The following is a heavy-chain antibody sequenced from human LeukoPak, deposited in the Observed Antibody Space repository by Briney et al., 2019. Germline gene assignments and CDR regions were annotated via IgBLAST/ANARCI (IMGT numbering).Heavy chain of an antibody. Sequence: SQTLSLTCDVSGGSISSGLYSWSWIRQPLGKGLEWIGYIYHTGSTYYNPSLKSRVTISVDTSKNQFSLRLSSVTAADTAVYYCARLQYCGGTSCYWFDPWGQGTLVTVSS. J-gene: IGHJ5*02. V-gene: IGHV4-30-2*01. CDR3: ARLQYCGGTSCYWFDP. CDR2: IYHTGST. CDR1: GGSISSGLYS. D-gene: IGHD2-2*01.